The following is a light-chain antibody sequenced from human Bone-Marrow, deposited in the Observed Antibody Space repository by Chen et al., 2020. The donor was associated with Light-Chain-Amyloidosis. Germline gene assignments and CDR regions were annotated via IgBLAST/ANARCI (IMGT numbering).Light chain of an antibody. CDR3: SSWTSSNTLV. CDR2: GLS. V-gene: IGLV2-14*01. CDR1: SSDVGGYNY. Sequence: QSALTQPASVSGSPGQSITISCTGTSSDVGGYNYVSWYQQHPGKAPKLIIYGLSNRPSWVSDRFSGSKSGNTASLTISGLQAEDEADYYCSSWTSSNTLVFGGGTKLTVL. J-gene: IGLJ3*02.